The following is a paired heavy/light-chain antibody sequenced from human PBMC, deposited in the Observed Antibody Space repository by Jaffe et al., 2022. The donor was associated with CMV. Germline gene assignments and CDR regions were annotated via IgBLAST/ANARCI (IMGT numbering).Light chain of an antibody. V-gene: IGLV1-44*01. J-gene: IGLJ3*02. CDR3: ATWDDSLNTPV. CDR2: TNS. Sequence: QSVLTQPPSVSGTPGQSVTIPCSGNSFDIGSNTVNWYQHVPGAAPKLLIYTNSQRPSGVPDRFSASKSGTSASLAISGLQSQDEAFYYCATWDDSLNTPVFGGGTKLTVL. CDR1: SFDIGSNT.
Heavy chain of an antibody. Sequence: QMLESGGGLVQPGGSLRLSCVGSGFSFEKYAISWVRQAPGKGLEWVSGIDTTGAGTYYADSVKGRFTISRDNSKNVVFLEMNSLRADDTALYYCAKYSVYWPTTKPNWFGPWGQGTSVTVSS. J-gene: IGHJ5*02. D-gene: IGHD2-8*02. CDR2: IDTTGAGT. V-gene: IGHV3-23*05. CDR1: GFSFEKYA. CDR3: AKYSVYWPTTKPNWFGP.